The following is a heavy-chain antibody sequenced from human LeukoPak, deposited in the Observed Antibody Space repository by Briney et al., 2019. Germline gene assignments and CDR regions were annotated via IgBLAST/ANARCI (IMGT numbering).Heavy chain of an antibody. J-gene: IGHJ4*02. Sequence: PGGSLRLSCAASGFPFSSYEMNWVRQAPGKGLEWVSYISSSGSTIYYADSVKGRFTISRDNAKNSLYLQMNSLRAEDTAVYYCATYYYDSSGPFDYWGQGTLVTVSS. V-gene: IGHV3-48*03. D-gene: IGHD3-22*01. CDR2: ISSSGSTI. CDR1: GFPFSSYE. CDR3: ATYYYDSSGPFDY.